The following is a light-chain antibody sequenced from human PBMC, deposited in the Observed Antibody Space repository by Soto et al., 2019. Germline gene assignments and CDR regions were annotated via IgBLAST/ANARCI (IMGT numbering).Light chain of an antibody. CDR2: YDN. Sequence: QSVLTQPPSASGTPGQRVTISCSGSNSNIGSNTVNWYQQLPGTAPKLLIYYDNLRPSGVPDRISGSKSGTSASLAISGLQSDDEADYYCAAWDDSLNGRVFETGTKVTVL. J-gene: IGLJ1*01. CDR3: AAWDDSLNGRV. CDR1: NSNIGSNT. V-gene: IGLV1-44*01.